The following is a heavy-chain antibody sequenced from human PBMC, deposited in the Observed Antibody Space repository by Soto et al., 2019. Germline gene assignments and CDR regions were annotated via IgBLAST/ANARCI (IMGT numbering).Heavy chain of an antibody. CDR2: IYYSGST. Sequence: PSETLSLTCTVSGGSISSGDYYWSWIHQPPGKGLEWIGYIYYSGSTYYNPSLKSRVTISVDTSKNQFSLKLSSVTAADTAVYYCARDRFYDYVWGSYRTAPDDAFDIWGQGTMVTVSS. CDR1: GGSISSGDYY. V-gene: IGHV4-30-4*01. CDR3: ARDRFYDYVWGSYRTAPDDAFDI. D-gene: IGHD3-16*02. J-gene: IGHJ3*02.